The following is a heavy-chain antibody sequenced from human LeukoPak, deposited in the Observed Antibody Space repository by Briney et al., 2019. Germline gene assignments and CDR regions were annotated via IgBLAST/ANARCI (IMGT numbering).Heavy chain of an antibody. CDR2: ISAYNGNT. Sequence: ASVKVSCKAFGYTFTSYGISWVRQAPGQGLEWMGWISAYNGNTNYAQKLQGRVTMTTDTSTSTAYMELRSLRSDDTAVYYCARDHFRGVAVAGTWWGQGTLVTVSS. D-gene: IGHD6-19*01. J-gene: IGHJ4*02. V-gene: IGHV1-18*01. CDR3: ARDHFRGVAVAGTW. CDR1: GYTFTSYG.